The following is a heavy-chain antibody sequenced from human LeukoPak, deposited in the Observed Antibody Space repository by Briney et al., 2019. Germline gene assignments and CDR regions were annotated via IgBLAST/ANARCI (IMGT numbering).Heavy chain of an antibody. V-gene: IGHV3-23*01. CDR3: AQYHSSGSFEYFQH. Sequence: PGGSLTLSCAASGFTFNSYAMSWVRQAPGKGLEWVSAVSGRGGSTYYADSVKGRFTISRDNSKDTLYLQMNSLRAEGTAVYYCAQYHSSGSFEYFQHWGQGTLVTVSS. CDR1: GFTFNSYA. CDR2: VSGRGGST. D-gene: IGHD3-22*01. J-gene: IGHJ1*01.